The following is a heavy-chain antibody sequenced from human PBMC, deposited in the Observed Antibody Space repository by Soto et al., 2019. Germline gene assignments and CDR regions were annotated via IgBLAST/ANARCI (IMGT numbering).Heavy chain of an antibody. CDR1: GFSIXSSNL. D-gene: IGHD6-13*01. CDR3: ARAAMGGSSWPFDY. V-gene: IGHV4-4*02. J-gene: IGHJ4*02. CDR2: IYQSGST. Sequence: AETLSLTCGVSGFSIXSSNLWSCVRQPPGKGLEWIGEIYQSGSTTYNPSLKSRVTISVDKSKNQFSLKLSSVTAADTAVYYCARAAMGGSSWPFDYWGQGTLVTVLL.